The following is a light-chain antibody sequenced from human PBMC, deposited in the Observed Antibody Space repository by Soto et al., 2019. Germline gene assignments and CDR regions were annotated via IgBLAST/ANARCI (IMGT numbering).Light chain of an antibody. CDR1: QSVSSSY. CDR3: QQYGSSPPIT. Sequence: EVVMTQSPVTVSVSPGERATLSCRASQSVSSSYLAWYQQTPGQAPRLLIYGASSRATGIPDRFSGSGSGTDFTLTISRLEPEDFAVYYCQQYGSSPPITFGQGTRLEIK. V-gene: IGKV3-20*01. J-gene: IGKJ5*01. CDR2: GAS.